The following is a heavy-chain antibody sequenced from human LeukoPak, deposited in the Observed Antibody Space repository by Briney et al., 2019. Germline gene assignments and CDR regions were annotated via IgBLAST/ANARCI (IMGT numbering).Heavy chain of an antibody. Sequence: PWGSLRLSCAASGFTFSSYEMNWGRQAPGKGLEWLSYISNTGGTIYQADSVKGRFIISRDNAKNSLYLQTNRLRAENTAVYYCARLNGWYYFDYWGQGTLVTVSS. CDR1: GFTFSSYE. V-gene: IGHV3-48*03. D-gene: IGHD6-19*01. CDR3: ARLNGWYYFDY. J-gene: IGHJ4*02. CDR2: ISNTGGTI.